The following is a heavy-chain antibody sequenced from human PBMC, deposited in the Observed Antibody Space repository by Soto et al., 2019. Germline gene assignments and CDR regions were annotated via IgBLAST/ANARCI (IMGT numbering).Heavy chain of an antibody. CDR1: GGSFSGYY. Sequence: QVQLQQWGAGLLKPSETLSLTCAVYGGSFSGYYWSWIRQSPGKGLEWIGEINHSGSTNYNPSLKSRVTISVDTSKNQFSLKLSSVTAADTAVYYCARTRTTVVDYWGQGTLVTVSS. J-gene: IGHJ4*02. CDR3: ARTRTTVVDY. V-gene: IGHV4-34*01. CDR2: INHSGST. D-gene: IGHD4-17*01.